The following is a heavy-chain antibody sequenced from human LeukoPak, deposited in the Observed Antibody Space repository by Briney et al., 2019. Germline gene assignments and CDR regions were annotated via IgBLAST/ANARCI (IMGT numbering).Heavy chain of an antibody. D-gene: IGHD6-13*01. J-gene: IGHJ3*02. Sequence: GGSLRLSCAASGFTFSSYDMHWVRQATGKGLEWVSAIDTAGDTYYPDSVKGRFTISRDNSKNTLSLQMNSLRTEDTAVYYCAKPNIAAFVRGAFDIWGQGTMVTVSS. CDR1: GFTFSSYD. CDR3: AKPNIAAFVRGAFDI. V-gene: IGHV3-13*01. CDR2: IDTAGDT.